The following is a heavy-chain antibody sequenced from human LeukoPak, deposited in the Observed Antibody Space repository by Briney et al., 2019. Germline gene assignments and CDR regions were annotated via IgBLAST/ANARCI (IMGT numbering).Heavy chain of an antibody. J-gene: IGHJ4*02. D-gene: IGHD2-2*01. CDR1: GFTVSSNY. CDR3: ARAYQLHFDY. V-gene: IGHV3-53*01. CDR2: IYSGGST. Sequence: GGSLRLSCAASGFTVSSNYMSWVRQAPGKGLEWVLVIYSGGSTYYADSVKGRFTISRDNSKNTLYLQMNSLRAEDTAVYYCARAYQLHFDYWGQGTLVTVSS.